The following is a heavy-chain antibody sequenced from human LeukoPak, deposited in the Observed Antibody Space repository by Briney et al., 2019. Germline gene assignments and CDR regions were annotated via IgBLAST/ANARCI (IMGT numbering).Heavy chain of an antibody. J-gene: IGHJ4*02. D-gene: IGHD4-17*01. Sequence: PGGSLRLSCAASGFTFSSYWMHWVRQAPGKGLVWVSRINSDGSSTSYADSVKGRFTISRDNAKNTLYLQMNSLRAEDTAVHYCARDPYGVDYFDYWGQGTLVTVSS. CDR3: ARDPYGVDYFDY. CDR2: INSDGSST. CDR1: GFTFSSYW. V-gene: IGHV3-74*01.